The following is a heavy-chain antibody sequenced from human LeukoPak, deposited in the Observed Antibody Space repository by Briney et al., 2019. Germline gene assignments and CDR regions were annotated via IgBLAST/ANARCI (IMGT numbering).Heavy chain of an antibody. V-gene: IGHV1-46*01. J-gene: IGHJ3*02. CDR1: GYTFTSYY. CDR2: INPSGGST. D-gene: IGHD3-10*01. Sequence: ASVKVSCKASGYTFTSYYMHWVRQAPGQGLEWMGIINPSGGSTSYAQKFQGRVTMTRDMSTSTVYMELSSLRSEDTAVYYCATYGDVARGAFDIWGQGIMVTVSS. CDR3: ATYGDVARGAFDI.